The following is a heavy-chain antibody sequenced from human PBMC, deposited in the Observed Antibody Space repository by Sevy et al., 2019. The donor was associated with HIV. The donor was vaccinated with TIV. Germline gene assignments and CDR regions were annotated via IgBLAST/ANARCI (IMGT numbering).Heavy chain of an antibody. CDR1: EFTFSDYA. CDR2: ISWNSGAI. V-gene: IGHV3-9*01. J-gene: IGHJ3*01. CDR3: ARALGYCVVNTYYGGSVNAFDV. D-gene: IGHD2-15*01. Sequence: GGSLRLSCAASEFTFSDYAMHWVRQVPGKGLEWVSGISWNSGAIGYADSVQGRFTISRDNAKSSLYLQMNSLRVEDTALYYCARALGYCVVNTYYGGSVNAFDVWGQGTMVTASS.